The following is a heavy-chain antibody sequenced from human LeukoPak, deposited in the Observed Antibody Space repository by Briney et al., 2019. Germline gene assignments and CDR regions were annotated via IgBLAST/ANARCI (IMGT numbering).Heavy chain of an antibody. J-gene: IGHJ5*02. V-gene: IGHV3-53*01. Sequence: GGSLRLSCAASGFTVSSNFVTWVRQAPGKGLEWLSIIYSGGGTDYADSVKGRFTISGDNSKNTVYLQMNSLRAEDTAMYYCARKSLGIVAAGTFFGSWGQGTLVTVSS. CDR1: GFTVSSNF. CDR2: IYSGGGT. CDR3: ARKSLGIVAAGTFFGS. D-gene: IGHD6-13*01.